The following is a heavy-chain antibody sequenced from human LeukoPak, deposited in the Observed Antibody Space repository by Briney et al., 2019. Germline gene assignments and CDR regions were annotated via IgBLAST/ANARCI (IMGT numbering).Heavy chain of an antibody. CDR2: ISAYNGNT. D-gene: IGHD3-22*01. CDR1: GYTFTSYG. CDR3: ARDYIADDSSGYYYSWFDP. J-gene: IGHJ5*02. Sequence: ASVKVSCKASGYTFTSYGISWVRQAPGQGLEWMGRISAYNGNTNYAQKLQRRVTMTTDTSTSTAYMELRSLRSDDTAVYYCARDYIADDSSGYYYSWFDPWGQGTLVTVSS. V-gene: IGHV1-18*01.